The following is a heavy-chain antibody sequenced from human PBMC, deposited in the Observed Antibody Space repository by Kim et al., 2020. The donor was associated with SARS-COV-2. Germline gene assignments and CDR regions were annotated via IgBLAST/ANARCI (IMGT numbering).Heavy chain of an antibody. V-gene: IGHV3-74*01. CDR3: ARGFSGSGGSAGY. D-gene: IGHD2-15*01. Sequence: YAESVKGRFTISRDNAKNTLYLQMNSLRAEDTAVYYCARGFSGSGGSAGYWGQGALVTVSS. J-gene: IGHJ4*02.